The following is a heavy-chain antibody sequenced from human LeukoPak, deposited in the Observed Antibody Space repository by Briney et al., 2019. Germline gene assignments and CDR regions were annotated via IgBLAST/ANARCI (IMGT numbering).Heavy chain of an antibody. CDR2: IYYSGST. D-gene: IGHD2-15*01. CDR1: GGSISSSSYY. V-gene: IGHV4-39*01. J-gene: IGHJ4*02. CDR3: ARVDCSGGSCSTWFDY. Sequence: SETLSLTCTVSGGSISSSSYYWGWIRQPPGKGLEWIGSIYYSGSTYYNPSLKSRVTISVDTSKNQFSLKLSSVTAADTAVYYCARVDCSGGSCSTWFDYWSQGTLVTVSS.